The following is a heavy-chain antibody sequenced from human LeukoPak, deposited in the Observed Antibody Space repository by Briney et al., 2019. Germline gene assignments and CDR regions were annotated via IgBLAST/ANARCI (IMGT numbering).Heavy chain of an antibody. CDR2: IYYGGT. CDR3: ARGDGYNSGYFEY. V-gene: IGHV4-59*01. Sequence: SATLSLTCTVSGGSIATYHWSWIRQSPGKGLEWIAYIYYGGTNYNPSLKSRVTISVDTSKNQFSLNLRSATAADTAVYYCARGDGYNSGYFEYWGQGTLVTVSS. D-gene: IGHD5-24*01. J-gene: IGHJ4*02. CDR1: GGSIATYH.